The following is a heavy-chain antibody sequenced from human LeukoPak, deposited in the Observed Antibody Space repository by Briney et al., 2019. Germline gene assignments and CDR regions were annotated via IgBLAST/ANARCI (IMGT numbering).Heavy chain of an antibody. Sequence: GGSLRLSCAASGFTFSSYWMTWVRQAPGKGLEWVANIKQDGSGKYYMDSVKGRFTISRDNAKNSRYLQMNSLRAEDTAGYYCASDKLDYWGQGTLVTVSS. V-gene: IGHV3-7*01. CDR2: IKQDGSGK. J-gene: IGHJ4*02. CDR1: GFTFSSYW. CDR3: ASDKLDY.